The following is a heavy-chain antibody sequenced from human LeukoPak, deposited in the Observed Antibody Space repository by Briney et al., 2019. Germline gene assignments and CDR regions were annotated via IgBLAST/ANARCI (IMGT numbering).Heavy chain of an antibody. CDR3: ARDPGYYDR. CDR2: INGDGSST. CDR1: GFTFSSDW. D-gene: IGHD3-22*01. Sequence: GGSLRLSCAASGFTFSSDWMHWVRQAPGKGLVCVSYINGDGSSTNCADSVRGRFTISRDNAKKTLYLQMNSLRDEDTAVYYCARDPGYYDRWGQGTLVTVSS. V-gene: IGHV3-74*01. J-gene: IGHJ4*02.